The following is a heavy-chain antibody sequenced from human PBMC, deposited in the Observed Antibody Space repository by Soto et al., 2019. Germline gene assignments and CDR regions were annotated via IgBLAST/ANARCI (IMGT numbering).Heavy chain of an antibody. Sequence: EVQLVESGGGLVKPGGSLRLSCAASGFTFSSYSMNWVRQAPGKGLEWVSSISSSSSYIYYADSVKGRFTISRDNAKNSLYLQMNTLRAEDTAVYYCARERSRDVVVVAAQPEVFDYWGQGTLVTVSS. D-gene: IGHD2-15*01. CDR1: GFTFSSYS. CDR2: ISSSSSYI. CDR3: ARERSRDVVVVAAQPEVFDY. J-gene: IGHJ4*02. V-gene: IGHV3-21*01.